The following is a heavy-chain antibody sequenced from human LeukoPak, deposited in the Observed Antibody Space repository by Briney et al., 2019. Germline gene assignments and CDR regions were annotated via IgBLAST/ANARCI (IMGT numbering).Heavy chain of an antibody. D-gene: IGHD5-18*01. CDR1: GGSFSGYY. CDR2: INHFGST. Sequence: SETLSLTCAVYGGSFSGYYWNWIRQPPGKGLEWIGEINHFGSTNYNPSLKSRVTILGDTSKNQFSLKVNSVTAADTAVYYCARGYRAPQTFYSYHFFDYWGQGTLVTVSS. J-gene: IGHJ4*02. V-gene: IGHV4-34*01. CDR3: ARGYRAPQTFYSYHFFDY.